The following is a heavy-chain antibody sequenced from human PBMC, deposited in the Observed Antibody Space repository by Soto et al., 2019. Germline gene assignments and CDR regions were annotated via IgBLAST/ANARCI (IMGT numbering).Heavy chain of an antibody. D-gene: IGHD4-17*01. CDR1: GFTFSSYA. CDR2: ISSSDGST. J-gene: IGHJ6*03. CDR3: AKSNYGGYYYYMDV. Sequence: EVQLLESGGGLVQPGGSLRLSCAASGFTFSSYAMIWVRQAPGKGLEWVSAISSSDGSTYYADSVKGRFIISRDSSKNTLYLQMNSLRAEDTALYYCAKSNYGGYYYYMDVWGKGTTV. V-gene: IGHV3-23*01.